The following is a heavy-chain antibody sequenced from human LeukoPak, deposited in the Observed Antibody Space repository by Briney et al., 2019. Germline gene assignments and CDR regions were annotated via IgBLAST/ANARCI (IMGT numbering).Heavy chain of an antibody. J-gene: IGHJ3*02. CDR2: IYYSGST. Sequence: PSQTLSLTCAVSGGSISSGGYYWSWIRQPPGKGLEWIGYIYYSGSTNYNPSLKSRVTISVDTSKNQFSLKLSSVTAADTAVYYCARGYCSGGSCWRHDAFDIWGQGTMVTVSS. CDR3: ARGYCSGGSCWRHDAFDI. V-gene: IGHV4-61*08. CDR1: GGSISSGGYY. D-gene: IGHD2-15*01.